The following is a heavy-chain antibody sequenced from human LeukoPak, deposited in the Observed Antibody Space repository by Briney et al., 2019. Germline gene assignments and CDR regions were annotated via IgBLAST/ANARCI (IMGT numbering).Heavy chain of an antibody. J-gene: IGHJ3*02. V-gene: IGHV4-30-2*01. CDR1: GGSISSGGYS. CDR3: ARDTGYSSSSGRAFDI. D-gene: IGHD6-6*01. Sequence: SGTLSLTCTVSGGSISSGGYSWSWIRQPPGKGLEWIGYIYHSGSTYYNPSLKSRVTISVDRSKNQFSLKLSSVTAADTAVYYCARDTGYSSSSGRAFDIWGQGTMVTVSS. CDR2: IYHSGST.